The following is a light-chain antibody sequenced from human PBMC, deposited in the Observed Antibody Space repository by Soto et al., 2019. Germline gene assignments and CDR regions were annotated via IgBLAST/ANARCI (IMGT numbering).Light chain of an antibody. CDR3: QQRSNWPPIT. J-gene: IGKJ5*01. CDR1: QSISSL. CDR2: SAS. Sequence: EIVLTQSPATLSVSPGERATLSCRASQSISSLLAWYQQKPGQAPRLLIYSASTRATGIPARFSGSGSGADFTLTISSLEPEDAAVYYCQQRSNWPPITFGQGTRLQIK. V-gene: IGKV3-11*01.